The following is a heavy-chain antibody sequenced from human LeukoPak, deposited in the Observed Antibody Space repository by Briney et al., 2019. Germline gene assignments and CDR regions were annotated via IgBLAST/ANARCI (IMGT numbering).Heavy chain of an antibody. CDR3: AGSRSITIFGVVTGFDY. J-gene: IGHJ4*02. Sequence: SVKVSCKASGGTFSSYAISWVRQAPGQGLEWMGGIIPIFGTANYAQKFQGRVTITTDESTSTAYMELSSLRSEDTAVYYCAGSRSITIFGVVTGFDYWGQGTQVTVSS. D-gene: IGHD3-3*01. CDR2: IIPIFGTA. V-gene: IGHV1-69*05. CDR1: GGTFSSYA.